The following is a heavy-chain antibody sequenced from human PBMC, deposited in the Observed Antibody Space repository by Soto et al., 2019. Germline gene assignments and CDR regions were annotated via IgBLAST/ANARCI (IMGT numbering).Heavy chain of an antibody. CDR1: GGSISSGGYY. CDR3: ARDRGDSSGYLDY. J-gene: IGHJ4*02. Sequence: QVQLQESGPGLVKPSQTLSLTCTVSGGSISSGGYYWSWIRQHPGKGLEWIGYIYYSGSTYYNPSLKSLVTISVDTSKDQFSLKRSSVTAAATAVYYWARDRGDSSGYLDYCGQGTLVTVSS. V-gene: IGHV4-31*01. D-gene: IGHD3-22*01. CDR2: IYYSGST.